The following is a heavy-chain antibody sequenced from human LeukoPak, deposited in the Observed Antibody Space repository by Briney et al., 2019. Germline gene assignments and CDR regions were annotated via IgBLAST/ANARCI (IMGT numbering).Heavy chain of an antibody. D-gene: IGHD3-10*01. Sequence: SETLSLTCTVSGGSISSGDYSWSWLRQPPGKGLEWIGYIYYSGSTNYNPSLKSRVTISVDTSKNQFSLKLSSVTAADTAVYYCARARGGYYFDYWGQGTLVTVSS. V-gene: IGHV4-61*08. CDR3: ARARGGYYFDY. CDR1: GGSISSGDYS. CDR2: IYYSGST. J-gene: IGHJ4*02.